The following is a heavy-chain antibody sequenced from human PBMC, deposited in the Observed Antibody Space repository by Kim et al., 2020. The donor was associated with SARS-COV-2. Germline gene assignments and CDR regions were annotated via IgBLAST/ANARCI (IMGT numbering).Heavy chain of an antibody. D-gene: IGHD2-21*01. V-gene: IGHV3-23*01. J-gene: IGHJ4*02. Sequence: YTGSVKGRFTSSRDTARNMVYLQSNSRRVEDTALYYCAKHHPGGGWPTFGYWGQGTLVTVSS. CDR3: AKHHPGGGWPTFGY.